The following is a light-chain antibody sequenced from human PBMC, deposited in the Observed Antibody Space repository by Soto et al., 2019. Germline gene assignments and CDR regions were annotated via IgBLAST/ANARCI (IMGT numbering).Light chain of an antibody. J-gene: IGKJ2*01. V-gene: IGKV3-20*01. Sequence: EIVLTQSPGTLSLSPGERATLSCRASQSVSTNCLAWYQQNPGQAPRLLIYATSSRATGIPDRFSGSGSGTDFILTISRLEPDDFAFYYCQQYDTSPYTFGQGTKREIK. CDR3: QQYDTSPYT. CDR1: QSVSTNC. CDR2: ATS.